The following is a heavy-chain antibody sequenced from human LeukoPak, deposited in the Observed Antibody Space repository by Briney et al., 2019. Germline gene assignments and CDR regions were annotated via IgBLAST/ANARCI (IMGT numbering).Heavy chain of an antibody. V-gene: IGHV4-34*01. CDR1: GGSFSGYY. CDR2: INHSGST. J-gene: IGHJ4*02. CDR3: ARANYDFWSGYSAYFDY. D-gene: IGHD3-3*01. Sequence: SETLSLTCAVYGGSFSGYYWSWIRQPPGKGLEWIGEINHSGSTNYNPSLKSRVTISVDTSKNQFSLKLSSVTAADTAVYYCARANYDFWSGYSAYFDYWGQGTLVTVSS.